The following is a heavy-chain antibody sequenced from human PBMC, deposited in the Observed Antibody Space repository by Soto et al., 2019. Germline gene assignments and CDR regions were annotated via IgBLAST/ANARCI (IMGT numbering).Heavy chain of an antibody. V-gene: IGHV1-18*01. CDR1: GYTFSNYG. CDR3: ARDPGFGFGYSYAFAMDV. Sequence: QVQLVQSGAEVKKPGASVKVSCKASGYTFSNYGISWVRQGPGQGLEWMGWISGYNGNTHYEEKVQDRIKMTTDTSTSTTYVELRSVRSDDTAVYLCARDPGFGFGYSYAFAMDVWGQGTTVTVSS. J-gene: IGHJ6*02. D-gene: IGHD5-18*01. CDR2: ISGYNGNT.